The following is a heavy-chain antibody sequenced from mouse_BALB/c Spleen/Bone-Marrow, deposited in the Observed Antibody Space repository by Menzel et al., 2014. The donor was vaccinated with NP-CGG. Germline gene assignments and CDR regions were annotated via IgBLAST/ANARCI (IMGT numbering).Heavy chain of an antibody. CDR3: ARHAYYDQTEVSFVY. CDR2: ISGGGSYT. Sequence: EVKLVESGGGLVKSGGSLKLSCAASGFTFSNYGMSWVRQTPEKRLEWVATISGGGSYTFYSDSVKGRFTISRDNAKNSLYVQLSSLRSEDTAVYYCARHAYYDQTEVSFVYWGQGTLVTVSA. V-gene: IGHV5-9-2*01. CDR1: GFTFSNYG. D-gene: IGHD2-4*01. J-gene: IGHJ3*01.